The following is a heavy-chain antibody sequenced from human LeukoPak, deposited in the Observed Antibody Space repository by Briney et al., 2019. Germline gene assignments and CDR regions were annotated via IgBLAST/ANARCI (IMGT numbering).Heavy chain of an antibody. D-gene: IGHD6-13*01. CDR3: ARGAATGTSRFDY. J-gene: IGHJ4*02. CDR2: ISSSSSSI. CDR1: GFAFSTYS. V-gene: IGHV3-48*04. Sequence: GGSLRLSCGASGFAFSTYSMSWVRQAPGKGLEWVSYISSSSSSIYYADSVRGRFSISRDNAKNSLYLQVNSLRAEDTAVYYCARGAATGTSRFDYWGQGTLVTVSS.